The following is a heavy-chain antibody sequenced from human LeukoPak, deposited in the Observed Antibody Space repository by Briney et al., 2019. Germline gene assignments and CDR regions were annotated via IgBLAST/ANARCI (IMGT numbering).Heavy chain of an antibody. J-gene: IGHJ5*02. Sequence: SETLSLTCTVSGGSINNYYWSWIRQPPAKGLEWLAYINYSGRTNYNPSLRSRLTISVDTSKNQFSLKLTSVTAADTAVYYCTRDEGGGGFSFDPWGQGTLATVSS. D-gene: IGHD2-15*01. V-gene: IGHV4-59*12. CDR3: TRDEGGGGFSFDP. CDR2: INYSGRT. CDR1: GGSINNYY.